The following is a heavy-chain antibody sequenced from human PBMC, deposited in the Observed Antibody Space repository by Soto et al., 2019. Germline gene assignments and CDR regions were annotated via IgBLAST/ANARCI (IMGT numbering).Heavy chain of an antibody. V-gene: IGHV1-8*01. D-gene: IGHD1-1*01. Sequence: QVQLVQSGAEVKKPGASVKVSCKASGYTFTSYDINWVRQATGQGLEWMGCMNPNSGNTGYAQKFQGRVTMTRDTSISTAYIGLSSLRSWDTAVYYCARERMYSGDYWGQGTLVCVSS. CDR1: GYTFTSYD. J-gene: IGHJ4*02. CDR3: ARERMYSGDY. CDR2: MNPNSGNT.